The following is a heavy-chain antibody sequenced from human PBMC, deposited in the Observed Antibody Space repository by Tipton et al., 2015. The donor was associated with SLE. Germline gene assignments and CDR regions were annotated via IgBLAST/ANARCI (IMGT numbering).Heavy chain of an antibody. V-gene: IGHV4-31*03. J-gene: IGHJ4*02. CDR3: ARGSAMTTIPY. CDR1: GGPVSSVGYY. Sequence: TLSLTCTVSGGPVSSVGYYWSWIRQHPGKGLEWIGYIYYSGSTYYNPSLKSRVTISVDTSKNQFSLKLSSVTAADTAVYYCARGSAMTTIPYWGQGIQVTVSS. D-gene: IGHD5-24*01. CDR2: IYYSGST.